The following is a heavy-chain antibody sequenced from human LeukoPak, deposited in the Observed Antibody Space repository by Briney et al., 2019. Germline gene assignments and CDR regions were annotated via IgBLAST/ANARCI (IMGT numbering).Heavy chain of an antibody. V-gene: IGHV1-18*01. CDR1: GYTFTSYG. CDR3: ARDRLIHIVVVPAANSGNWFDP. Sequence: GASVKVSCKASGYTFTSYGISWVRQAPGQGLEWMGWISAYNGNTNYAQKLQGSVTITTDTSTSTAYMELRSLRSDDTAVYYCARDRLIHIVVVPAANSGNWFDPWGQGTLVTVSS. J-gene: IGHJ5*02. CDR2: ISAYNGNT. D-gene: IGHD2-2*01.